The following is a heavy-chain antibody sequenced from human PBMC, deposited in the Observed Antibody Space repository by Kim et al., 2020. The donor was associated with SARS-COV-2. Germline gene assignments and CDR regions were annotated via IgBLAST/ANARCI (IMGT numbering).Heavy chain of an antibody. D-gene: IGHD1-26*01. Sequence: GGSLRLSCEVSGFSLSDYYIDWVHQAPGKGLEWAARTRNKENSYTTEYAASVEGRFTISRDHSKNLVYLQMNSLKTEDTAVYYCTRYIGGSTPAMDVWG. J-gene: IGHJ6*02. CDR3: TRYIGGSTPAMDV. CDR2: TRNKENSYTT. CDR1: GFSLSDYY. V-gene: IGHV3-72*01.